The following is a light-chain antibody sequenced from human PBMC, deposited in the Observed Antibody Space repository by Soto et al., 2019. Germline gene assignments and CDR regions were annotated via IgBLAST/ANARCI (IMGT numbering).Light chain of an antibody. J-gene: IGKJ2*01. Sequence: DIVMTQSPATLSVSPGERATLSCRASQSVGTNLVWYQHKPGQAPRPLIYGASIRATGIPARFSASGSGTEFTLTISSLQSEDSAVYFCQQYYYWPPYTFGQGTKVDIK. CDR3: QQYYYWPPYT. CDR1: QSVGTN. CDR2: GAS. V-gene: IGKV3-15*01.